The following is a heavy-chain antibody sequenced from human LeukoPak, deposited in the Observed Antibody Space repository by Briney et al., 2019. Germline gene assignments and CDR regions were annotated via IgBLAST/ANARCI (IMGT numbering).Heavy chain of an antibody. Sequence: PGGSLRLSCAVSGFSFSSNYMSWVRQAPGKGLEWVSTIYSGGSKYYSDSVKGRFTISRDNSRNILYLQVDSLRAEDTAVYYCAREYGSGMDDFDPWGQGTLVTV. V-gene: IGHV3-53*01. CDR3: AREYGSGMDDFDP. CDR2: IYSGGSK. CDR1: GFSFSSNY. D-gene: IGHD3-10*01. J-gene: IGHJ5*02.